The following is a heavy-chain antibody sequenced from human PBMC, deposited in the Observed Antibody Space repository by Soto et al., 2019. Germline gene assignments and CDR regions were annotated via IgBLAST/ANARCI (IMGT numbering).Heavy chain of an antibody. CDR2: INPSGGST. CDR3: ARDEAGGYDILTGYYDY. J-gene: IGHJ4*02. CDR1: GYTFTSYY. D-gene: IGHD3-9*01. V-gene: IGHV1-46*01. Sequence: QVQLVQSGAEVKKPGASVKVSCKASGYTFTSYYMHWVRQAPGQGLEWMGIINPSGGSTSYAQKFQGRVTMTRDTSTSTVYMELSSLRSEDTAVYYCARDEAGGYDILTGYYDYWGQSTLVTVSS.